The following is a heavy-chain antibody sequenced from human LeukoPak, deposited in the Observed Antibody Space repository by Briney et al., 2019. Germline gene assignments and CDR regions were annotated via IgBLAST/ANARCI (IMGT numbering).Heavy chain of an antibody. CDR1: GFKFSSHA. Sequence: PGKSLRLSCVASGFKFSSHAIHWVRQAPGKGLEWVAVISYNGNEKYYADFVKGRFTLSRDNSKNTVNLQMNNLRTEDTAIFFCANGGIVSAGPDHWGQGTLVTVSS. CDR2: ISYNGNEK. V-gene: IGHV3-30*04. CDR3: ANGGIVSAGPDH. J-gene: IGHJ4*02. D-gene: IGHD6-13*01.